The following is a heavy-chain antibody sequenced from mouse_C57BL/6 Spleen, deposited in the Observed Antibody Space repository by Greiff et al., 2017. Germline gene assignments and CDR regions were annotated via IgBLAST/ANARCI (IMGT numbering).Heavy chain of an antibody. CDR3: ARGDFRSKSAMDY. Sequence: VQLQQPGAELVKPGASVKLSCKASGYTFTSYWMHWVKQRPGQGLEWIGMIHPNSGSTNYNEKFKSKATLTVDKSSSTAYMQLSSLTSEDSAVYYCARGDFRSKSAMDYWGQGTSVTVSS. J-gene: IGHJ4*01. CDR1: GYTFTSYW. V-gene: IGHV1-64*01. CDR2: IHPNSGST.